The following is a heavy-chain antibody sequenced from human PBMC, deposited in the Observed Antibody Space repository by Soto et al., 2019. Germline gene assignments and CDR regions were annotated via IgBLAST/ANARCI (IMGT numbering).Heavy chain of an antibody. CDR1: GGSISSYY. V-gene: IGHV4-59*12. CDR3: TKMSHGDPDNYYYPMDV. CDR2: IYYSGST. J-gene: IGHJ6*02. D-gene: IGHD3-16*01. Sequence: SETLSLTCTVSGGSISSYYWSWIRQPPGKGLEWIGYIYYSGSTNYNPSLKSRVTISVDTSKNQFSLKLSSVTAADTAVYYCTKMSHGDPDNYYYPMDVWGQGTTVTVSS.